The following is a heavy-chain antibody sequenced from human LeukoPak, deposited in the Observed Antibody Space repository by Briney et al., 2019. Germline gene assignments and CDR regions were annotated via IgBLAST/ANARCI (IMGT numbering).Heavy chain of an antibody. V-gene: IGHV4-39*07. Sequence: SETLSLTCTVSGGSVSSSSYYWGWIRQPPGKGLEWIGSIYYSGSTHYNPSLKSRVTISGDMSKNQFSLKLSSVTAADTAVYYCARGRVYYAPFDYWGQGTLVTVSS. D-gene: IGHD3-10*01. CDR1: GGSVSSSSYY. CDR2: IYYSGST. J-gene: IGHJ4*02. CDR3: ARGRVYYAPFDY.